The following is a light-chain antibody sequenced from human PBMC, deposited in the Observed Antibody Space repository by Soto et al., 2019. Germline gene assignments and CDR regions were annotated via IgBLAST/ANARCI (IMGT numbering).Light chain of an antibody. Sequence: EIVLTQCPAPLSLSPGERATLSSRASQSVRSYLACYEQKPGQAPRRRIYDAFNRTTGIPARFSGSGSGTDFTLTISSLEPEDFAVNYCEQRSNWPLAVDGGTKVEIK. CDR2: DAF. V-gene: IGKV3-11*01. J-gene: IGKJ4*01. CDR3: EQRSNWPLA. CDR1: QSVRSY.